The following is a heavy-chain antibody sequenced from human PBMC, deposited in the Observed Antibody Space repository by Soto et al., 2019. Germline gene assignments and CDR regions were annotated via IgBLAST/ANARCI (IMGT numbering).Heavy chain of an antibody. J-gene: IGHJ5*02. CDR2: ISGSGGST. CDR1: GFTFSSDA. Sequence: GGSLRLSCAASGFTFSSDAMSWVRQAPGKGLEWVSAISGSGGSTYYADSVKGRFTISRDNSKNTLYLQMNSLRAEDTAVYYCAKDPYCSSTSCYFEGSWFDPWGQGTLVTVSS. D-gene: IGHD2-2*01. V-gene: IGHV3-23*01. CDR3: AKDPYCSSTSCYFEGSWFDP.